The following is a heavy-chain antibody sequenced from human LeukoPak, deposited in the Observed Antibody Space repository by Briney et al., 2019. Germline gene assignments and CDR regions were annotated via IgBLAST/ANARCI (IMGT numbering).Heavy chain of an antibody. CDR2: ISAYNGNT. CDR1: GYTFTSYG. CDR3: ARDYSDYGDYQFDY. V-gene: IGHV1-18*01. J-gene: IGHJ4*02. Sequence: GASVKVSCKASGYTFTSYGISWVRQAPGQGLEWMGWISAYNGNTNYAQKLQGRVTMTTDTSTSTAYMELRSLRSDDTAVYYCARDYSDYGDYQFDYWGQGTWSPSPQ. D-gene: IGHD4-17*01.